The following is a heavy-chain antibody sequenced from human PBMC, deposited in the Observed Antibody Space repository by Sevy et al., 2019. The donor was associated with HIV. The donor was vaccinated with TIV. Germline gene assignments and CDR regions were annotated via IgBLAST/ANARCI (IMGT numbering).Heavy chain of an antibody. J-gene: IGHJ4*02. V-gene: IGHV5-51*01. CDR3: ARAIEVDTAMFNSVHFDY. CDR2: IYPTDSET. Sequence: GESLKISCKVSPYSFRSFWIAWVRQVPGKGLEWMGIIYPTDSETRYSPSFQGQGTISADKSISTVFLRWSGLKASDTAIYYCARAIEVDTAMFNSVHFDYWGQGTPVTVSS. D-gene: IGHD5-18*01. CDR1: PYSFRSFW.